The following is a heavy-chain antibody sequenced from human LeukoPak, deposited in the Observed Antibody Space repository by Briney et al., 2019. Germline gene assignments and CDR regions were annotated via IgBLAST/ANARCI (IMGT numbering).Heavy chain of an antibody. CDR3: ATHIAGPQHWNL. D-gene: IGHD2-21*01. CDR1: GGSISSSSYY. Sequence: SETLSLTCTVSGGSISSSSYYWGWIRQPPGKGLEWIGSIYYSGSTYYNPSLKSRVTISVDTSKNQFSLKLSSVTAADTAVYYCATHIAGPQHWNLWGQGTLVTVSS. CDR2: IYYSGST. J-gene: IGHJ5*02. V-gene: IGHV4-39*01.